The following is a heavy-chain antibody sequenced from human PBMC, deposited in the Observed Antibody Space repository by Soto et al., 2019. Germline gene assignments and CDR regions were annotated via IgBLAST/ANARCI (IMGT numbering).Heavy chain of an antibody. CDR3: ARSLRTRLYNWFDP. V-gene: IGHV4-59*01. J-gene: IGHJ5*02. D-gene: IGHD2-2*01. CDR2: IHKNGST. CDR1: GGSISTYF. Sequence: SETLSLTCTVSGGSISTYFWSWIRQPPGKGLEWIGYIHKNGSTDYNPALKSRVTILLDMSNKQFSLKLSSVTAADTAVYYCARSLRTRLYNWFDPWGQGTRVT.